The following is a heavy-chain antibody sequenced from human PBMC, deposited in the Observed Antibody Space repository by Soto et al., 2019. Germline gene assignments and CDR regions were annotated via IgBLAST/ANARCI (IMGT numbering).Heavy chain of an antibody. CDR3: ARDTRYGVLDY. J-gene: IGHJ4*02. D-gene: IGHD4-17*01. V-gene: IGHV4-59*01. Sequence: ETLSLTCTVSGGSISSYYWGWIRQPPGKGLEWIGYIYYSGDTNYNPSLKSRVTISVDTSKNQFSLSLSSLTAADTAVYYCARDTRYGVLDYWGQGTLVTVSS. CDR1: GGSISSYY. CDR2: IYYSGDT.